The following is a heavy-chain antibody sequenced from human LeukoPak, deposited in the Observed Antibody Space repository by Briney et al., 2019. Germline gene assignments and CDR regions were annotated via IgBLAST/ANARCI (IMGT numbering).Heavy chain of an antibody. CDR1: GFTFSSYG. CDR2: IRYDGSNK. J-gene: IGHJ4*02. D-gene: IGHD2-21*02. CDR3: AKDPRCGGDCYSDDY. Sequence: GGSLRLSCAASGFTFSSYGMHWVRQAPGKGLEWVAFIRYDGSNKYYADSVKGRFTISRDNSKNTLYLQLNSLRAEDTAVYYCAKDPRCGGDCYSDDYWGQGTLVTVSS. V-gene: IGHV3-30*02.